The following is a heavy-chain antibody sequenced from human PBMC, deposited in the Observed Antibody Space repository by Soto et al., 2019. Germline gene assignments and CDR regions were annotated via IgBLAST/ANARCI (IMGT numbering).Heavy chain of an antibody. CDR1: AFTFRNYC. J-gene: IGHJ4*02. Sequence: EVQLVESGGGLVQPGGSLRLSCAASAFTFRNYCMSWVRQAPGKGLECVAKIKEDGSAKYYVDSVKGRFTISRDNAKNSVYLQMSSLTVEDTDMYYCARASSSTSGARDYWGQGTLVTVSS. D-gene: IGHD2-2*01. CDR2: IKEDGSAK. V-gene: IGHV3-7*04. CDR3: ARASSSTSGARDY.